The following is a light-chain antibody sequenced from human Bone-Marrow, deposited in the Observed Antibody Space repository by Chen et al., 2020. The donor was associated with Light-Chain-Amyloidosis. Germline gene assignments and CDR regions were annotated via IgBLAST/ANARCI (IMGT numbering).Light chain of an antibody. CDR1: NIGSTS. CDR3: QGWDRSSERPV. CDR2: DDS. Sequence: SYVLTQPSSVSVAPGQTATIACGGNNIGSTSVHWYQQTPGQAPLLVVYDDSDRPSGIPERLAGSNAGNTATLTIRRVEAGDEADYYCQGWDRSSERPVFGGGTKLTVL. J-gene: IGLJ3*02. V-gene: IGLV3-21*02.